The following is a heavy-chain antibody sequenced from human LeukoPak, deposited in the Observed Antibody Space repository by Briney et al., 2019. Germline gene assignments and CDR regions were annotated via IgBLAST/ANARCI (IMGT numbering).Heavy chain of an antibody. CDR3: TSLGGFGGVTVSNC. J-gene: IGHJ4*02. CDR1: GFTFSGSA. CDR2: IRSKANSYAT. V-gene: IGHV3-73*01. Sequence: GGSLRLSCAASGFTFSGSAMHWVRQASGKGLEWVGRIRSKANSYATAYAASVKGRFTISRDDSKNTAYLQMNSLKTEDTAVYYCTSLGGFGGVTVSNCWGQGTLVTVSS. D-gene: IGHD3-16*02.